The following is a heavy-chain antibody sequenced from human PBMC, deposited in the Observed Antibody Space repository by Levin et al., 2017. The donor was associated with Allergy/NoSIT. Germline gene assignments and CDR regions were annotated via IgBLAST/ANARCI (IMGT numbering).Heavy chain of an antibody. CDR1: GYTFTSYY. D-gene: IGHD3-3*01. CDR3: ARATRITIFGVVTPHFDY. V-gene: IGHV1-46*01. CDR2: INPSGGST. Sequence: ASVKVSCKASGYTFTSYYMHWVRQAPGQGLEWMGIINPSGGSTSYAQKFQGRVTMTRDTSTSTVYMELSSLRSEDTAVYYCARATRITIFGVVTPHFDYWGQGTLVTVSS. J-gene: IGHJ4*02.